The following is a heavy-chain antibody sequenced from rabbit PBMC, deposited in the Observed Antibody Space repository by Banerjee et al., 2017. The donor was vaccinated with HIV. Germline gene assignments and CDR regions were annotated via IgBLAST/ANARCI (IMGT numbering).Heavy chain of an antibody. CDR1: GFDFISNA. CDR3: ARDVDHTDNVQNL. V-gene: IGHV1S40*01. J-gene: IGHJ4*01. Sequence: QSLEESGGDLVKPGASLTLTCTASGFDFISNAMCWVRQAPGKGLEWIACIYTTSGGTWYASWAKGRFTISKTSSTTVTPQMTSLTAADTATYFCARDVDHTDNVQNLWGPGTLVTVS. D-gene: IGHD1-1*01. CDR2: IYTTSGGT.